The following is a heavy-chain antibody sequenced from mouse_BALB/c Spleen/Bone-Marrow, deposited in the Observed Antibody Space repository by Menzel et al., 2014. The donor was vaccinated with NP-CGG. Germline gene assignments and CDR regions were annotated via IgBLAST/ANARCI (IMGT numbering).Heavy chain of an antibody. D-gene: IGHD1-3*01. CDR3: TRDNYEAMDY. CDR1: GYTFTNYW. J-gene: IGHJ4*01. Sequence: VQLQQSGADLAKSGASMKMSCKASGYTFTNYWMHWVKQRPGQGLEWIGNINPSTGYTEYNQKFRDKAALTADKSSSTAYMQVSSLTSEDSAVYYCTRDNYEAMDYWGQGTSVTVSS. CDR2: INPSTGYT. V-gene: IGHV1-7*01.